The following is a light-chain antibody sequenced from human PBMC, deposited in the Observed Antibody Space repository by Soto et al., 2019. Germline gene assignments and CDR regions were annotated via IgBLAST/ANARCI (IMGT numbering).Light chain of an antibody. CDR1: QSVSSH. CDR2: GAS. J-gene: IGKJ5*01. Sequence: EIVMTQSPDTLFVSLVEVAKLYFISSQSVSSHLAWYQQKPGQAPRLLVYGASTTATGIPARFSGSGSGTDFTLTIRSLQSEDFAVYYCQQYHNWPPINCGQGTRREIK. V-gene: IGKV3-15*01. CDR3: QQYHNWPPIN.